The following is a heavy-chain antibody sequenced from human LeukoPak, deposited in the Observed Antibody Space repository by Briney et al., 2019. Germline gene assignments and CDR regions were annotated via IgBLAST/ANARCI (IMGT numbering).Heavy chain of an antibody. CDR3: AKSNGYGLVDI. V-gene: IGHV4-39*07. J-gene: IGHJ3*02. D-gene: IGHD3-10*01. CDR1: GGSFNTYY. CDR2: IFYSGST. Sequence: SETLSLTCTVSGGSFNTYYWGWIRQPPGKGLEWIGNIFYSGSTYYSPSLKSRVTISLDTSRNQFSLKLTSVTAADTAVYYCAKSNGYGLVDIWGQGTMVTVSS.